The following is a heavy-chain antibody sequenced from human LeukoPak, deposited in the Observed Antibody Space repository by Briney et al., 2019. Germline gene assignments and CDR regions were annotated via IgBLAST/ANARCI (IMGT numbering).Heavy chain of an antibody. CDR1: GYTLSRYA. J-gene: IGHJ1*01. V-gene: IGHV3-64*01. CDR3: ATASGSQYAEYFQH. CDR2: ITSNGGST. D-gene: IGHD1-26*01. Sequence: GGSLRLSCAASGYTLSRYAMHWVRQAPGKGLEYVSPITSNGGSTYYANSVKGRVIISRDNSKNTLYLQLGSLRADDMAMYYCATASGSQYAEYFQHWGQGTVVTVSS.